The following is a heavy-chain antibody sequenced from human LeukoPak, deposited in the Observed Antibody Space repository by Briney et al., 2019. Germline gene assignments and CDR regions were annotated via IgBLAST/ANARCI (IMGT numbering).Heavy chain of an antibody. CDR2: IYSDNT. CDR3: VRYAVYCITTSCYDRYYMDV. Sequence: GGSLRLSCTVSGFTVSSNSMSWVRQAPGKGLEWVSFIYSDNTHYSDSVKGRFTISRDNAKNSLYLQMNSLRAEDTAVYYCVRYAVYCITTSCYDRYYMDVWGKGTTVTVSS. V-gene: IGHV3-53*01. CDR1: GFTVSSNS. J-gene: IGHJ6*03. D-gene: IGHD2-2*01.